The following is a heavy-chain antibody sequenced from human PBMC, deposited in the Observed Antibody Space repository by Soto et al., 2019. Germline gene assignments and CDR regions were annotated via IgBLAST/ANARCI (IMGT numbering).Heavy chain of an antibody. J-gene: IGHJ5*02. CDR3: ARKKEMVRGVIITSVWFDP. V-gene: IGHV4-30-4*01. D-gene: IGHD3-10*01. Sequence: SETLSLTGTVSCGSIISGDYYWSWIRQPPGKGLEWIGYIYYSGSTYYNPSLRSRVTISVDTSKNQFSLKLSSVTAADTAVYYCARKKEMVRGVIITSVWFDPWGQGTLVTVSS. CDR2: IYYSGST. CDR1: CGSIISGDYY.